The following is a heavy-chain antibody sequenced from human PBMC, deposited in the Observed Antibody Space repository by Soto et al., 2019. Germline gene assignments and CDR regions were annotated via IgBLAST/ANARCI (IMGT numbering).Heavy chain of an antibody. CDR1: GGSFSGYY. V-gene: IGHV4-34*01. Sequence: PSETLSLTCXVYGGSFSGYYWSWIRQPPGKGLEWIGYIYHSGSTYYNPSLKSRVTISVDRSKNQFSLKLSSVTAADTAVYYCARNYGSGSNYYYGMDVWGQGTTVTVSS. CDR2: IYHSGST. J-gene: IGHJ6*02. CDR3: ARNYGSGSNYYYGMDV. D-gene: IGHD3-10*01.